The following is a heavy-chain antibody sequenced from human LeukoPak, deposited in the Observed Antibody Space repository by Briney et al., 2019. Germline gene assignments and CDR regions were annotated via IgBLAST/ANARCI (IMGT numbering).Heavy chain of an antibody. Sequence: GASVKVSCKASGYTFTSYGISWVRQAPGQGLEWMGWISAYNGNTNYAQKLQGRVTMTTDTSTSTAYMELRSLRSDDTAVYYCARVSATMVQGVIITPSSNWFDPWGQGTLVTVSS. J-gene: IGHJ5*02. D-gene: IGHD3-10*01. V-gene: IGHV1-18*01. CDR3: ARVSATMVQGVIITPSSNWFDP. CDR1: GYTFTSYG. CDR2: ISAYNGNT.